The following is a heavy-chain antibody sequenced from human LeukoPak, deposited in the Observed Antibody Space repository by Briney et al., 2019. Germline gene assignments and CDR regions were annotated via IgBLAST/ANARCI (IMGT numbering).Heavy chain of an antibody. CDR3: ARDNDFWSLDY. CDR2: INGDLTYA. D-gene: IGHD3-3*01. V-gene: IGHV3-74*01. CDR1: GFAFNSYW. J-gene: IGHJ4*02. Sequence: GGSLRLSCAASGFAFNSYWMHWVRQVPGKGLVWVSRINGDLTYANYADSVKGRFTISRDNAKNTLYLQMNSLRVEDTAVYYCARDNDFWSLDYWGQGALVTVSS.